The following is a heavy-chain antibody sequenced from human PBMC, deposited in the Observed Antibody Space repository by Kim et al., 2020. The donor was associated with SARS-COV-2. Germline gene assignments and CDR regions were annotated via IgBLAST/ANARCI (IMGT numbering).Heavy chain of an antibody. CDR3: ASGDSASPLDYYYYGMDV. J-gene: IGHJ6*02. CDR1: GFTFSSYS. V-gene: IGHV3-21*01. D-gene: IGHD7-27*01. CDR2: ISSSSSYI. Sequence: GGSLRLSCAASGFTFSSYSMNWVRQAPGKGLEWVSSISSSSSYIYYADSVKGRFTISRDNAKNSLYLQMNSLRAEDTAVYYCASGDSASPLDYYYYGMDVWGQGTTVTVSS.